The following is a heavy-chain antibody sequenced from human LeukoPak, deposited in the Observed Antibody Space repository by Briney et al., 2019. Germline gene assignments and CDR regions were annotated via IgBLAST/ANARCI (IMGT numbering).Heavy chain of an antibody. Sequence: ASVKVSCKASGYTFTSYGISWVRQAPGQGLEWMGWISAYNGNTNYAQKLQGRVTMTTDTSTSTAYMELRSLRSDDTAVYYCASDGNGIVGATSIDYWGQGTLVTVSS. CDR1: GYTFTSYG. CDR3: ASDGNGIVGATSIDY. V-gene: IGHV1-18*01. D-gene: IGHD1-26*01. J-gene: IGHJ4*02. CDR2: ISAYNGNT.